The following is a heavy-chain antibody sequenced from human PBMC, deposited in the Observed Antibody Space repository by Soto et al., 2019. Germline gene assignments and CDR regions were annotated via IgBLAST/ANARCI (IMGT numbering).Heavy chain of an antibody. Sequence: GGSLRLSCAASGFTFSSYAMHWVRQAPGKGLEWVAVISYDGSNKYYADSVKGRFTISRDNSKNTLYLQMNSLRAEDTAVYYCARDTGYCSSTSCSSYYYYGMDVWGQGTTVTVSS. CDR2: ISYDGSNK. J-gene: IGHJ6*02. CDR3: ARDTGYCSSTSCSSYYYYGMDV. V-gene: IGHV3-30-3*01. CDR1: GFTFSSYA. D-gene: IGHD2-2*01.